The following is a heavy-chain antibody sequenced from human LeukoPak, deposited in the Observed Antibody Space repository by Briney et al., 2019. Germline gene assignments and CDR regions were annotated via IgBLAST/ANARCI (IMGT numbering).Heavy chain of an antibody. CDR1: GYTFTGYY. D-gene: IGHD3-9*01. Sequence: GASVKVSCKASGYTFTGYYMHWVRQAPGQGLEWMGWINPNSGGTNYAQKFQGRVTMTRDTSISTAYMELSRLRSDDTAVYYCARRPPDILTDIDAFDIWGQGTMVTVSS. CDR2: INPNSGGT. V-gene: IGHV1-2*02. J-gene: IGHJ3*02. CDR3: ARRPPDILTDIDAFDI.